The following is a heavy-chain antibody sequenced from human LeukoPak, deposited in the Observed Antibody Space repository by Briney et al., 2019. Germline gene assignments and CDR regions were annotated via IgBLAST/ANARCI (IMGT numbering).Heavy chain of an antibody. Sequence: PSETLSLTCTVSGGSTSSYYWSWIRQPPGKGLEWIGYNSGSTNYNPSLKSRVTISVDTSKNHFSLTLSSVTAADTAVYYCASHVVTTWGDYFDYWGQGTLVTVSS. CDR2: NSGST. V-gene: IGHV4-59*08. J-gene: IGHJ4*02. CDR3: ASHVVTTWGDYFDY. D-gene: IGHD4-23*01. CDR1: GGSTSSYY.